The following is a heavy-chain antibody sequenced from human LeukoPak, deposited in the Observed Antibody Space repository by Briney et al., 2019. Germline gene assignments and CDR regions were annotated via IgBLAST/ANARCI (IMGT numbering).Heavy chain of an antibody. J-gene: IGHJ4*02. V-gene: IGHV1-69*04. D-gene: IGHD3-22*01. Sequence: ASVKVSCKASGGTFSSYAISWVRQAPGQGLEWMGRIIPILGIANYAQKFQGRVTITADKSTSTAYMELSSLRSEDTAVYYCASHYYDSSGYFLPLDYWGQGTLVTVSS. CDR1: GGTFSSYA. CDR3: ASHYYDSSGYFLPLDY. CDR2: IIPILGIA.